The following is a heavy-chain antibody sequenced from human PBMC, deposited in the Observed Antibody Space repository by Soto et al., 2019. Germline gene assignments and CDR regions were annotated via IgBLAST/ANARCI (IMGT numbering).Heavy chain of an antibody. D-gene: IGHD3-10*01. Sequence: PGGSLRLSCAASGFTFNNYAMSWVRRAPGKGLEWVSAISASGGGTYYADSVKGRFTISRDNSKDTLSLQMNSLRAEDTAIYYCAKLYYYGSGSSRDSYFDYWGQGTPVTVSS. J-gene: IGHJ4*02. CDR1: GFTFNNYA. V-gene: IGHV3-23*01. CDR3: AKLYYYGSGSSRDSYFDY. CDR2: ISASGGGT.